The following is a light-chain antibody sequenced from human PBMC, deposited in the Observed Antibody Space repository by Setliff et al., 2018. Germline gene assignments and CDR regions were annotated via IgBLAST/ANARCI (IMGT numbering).Light chain of an antibody. CDR3: QVWDSSSDHPV. CDR1: NIGSKS. Sequence: SYELTQSPSVSVAPGKTTRITCGGNNIGSKSVYWFQQKPGQAPVLVIYFDSDRPSGIPERFSGSNSGNMATLTISRVEDGDEADYYCQVWDSSSDHPVFGGGTQLTVL. CDR2: FDS. J-gene: IGLJ3*02. V-gene: IGLV3-21*04.